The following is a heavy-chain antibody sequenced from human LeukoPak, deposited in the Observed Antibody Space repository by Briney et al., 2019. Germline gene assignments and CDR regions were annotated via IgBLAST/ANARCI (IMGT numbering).Heavy chain of an antibody. V-gene: IGHV3-23*01. CDR3: AKSRAGATVIRGEFDY. CDR1: GFTFSAYA. Sequence: GGSLRLSCAASGFTFSAYAMSWVRQAPMSWVRQAPGKGLEWVATISGSGDKTYYADSVKGRFTISRDNSKNTLYLQMNSLRAEDTALYYCAKSRAGATVIRGEFDYWGQGTLVTVPS. CDR2: ISGSGDKT. D-gene: IGHD3-10*01. J-gene: IGHJ4*02.